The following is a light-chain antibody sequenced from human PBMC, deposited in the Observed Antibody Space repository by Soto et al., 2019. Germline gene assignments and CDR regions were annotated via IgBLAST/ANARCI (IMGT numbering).Light chain of an antibody. CDR1: SSDVGGYKH. CDR3: NSQRSSGTRV. CDR2: EVS. J-gene: IGLJ1*01. Sequence: QSALTQPASVSWSPGQSITISCTGASSDVGGYKHVSWYQHHPGKAPKLMIYEVSNRPSGVSNRFSGSKSGYTASLTISGLQAEDEADYYCNSQRSSGTRVFGTGTKVTVL. V-gene: IGLV2-14*01.